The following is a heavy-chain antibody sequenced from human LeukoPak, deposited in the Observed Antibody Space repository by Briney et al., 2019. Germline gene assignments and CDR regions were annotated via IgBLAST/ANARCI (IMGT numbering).Heavy chain of an antibody. V-gene: IGHV3-30*01. CDR2: ISYDGSNK. CDR1: GFTFSSYA. Sequence: GGSLRLSCAASGFTFSSYAMHWVRQAPGKGLEWVAVISYDGSNKYYADSAKGRFTISRDNSKNTLYLQMNSLRAEDTAVYYCARAAGYYDILTYLGYWGQGTLVTVSS. D-gene: IGHD3-9*01. CDR3: ARAAGYYDILTYLGY. J-gene: IGHJ4*02.